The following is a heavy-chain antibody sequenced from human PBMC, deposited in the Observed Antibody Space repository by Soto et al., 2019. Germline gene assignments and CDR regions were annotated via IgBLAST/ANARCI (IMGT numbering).Heavy chain of an antibody. D-gene: IGHD2-21*02. CDR2: IYWDDDK. V-gene: IGHV2-5*02. CDR3: IQSRCGGDCLQSYASHYYYGMDV. Sequence: QITLKESGPTLVKPTQTLTLTCTFSGFSLSTSGVGVGWIRQPPGKALEWLALIYWDDDKRYSPSLRSRLTISKDTSHNPVVLTMPTMDPVDTATYHCIQSRCGGDCLQSYASHYYYGMDVWGQGTTVTVSS. CDR1: GFSLSTSGVG. J-gene: IGHJ6*02.